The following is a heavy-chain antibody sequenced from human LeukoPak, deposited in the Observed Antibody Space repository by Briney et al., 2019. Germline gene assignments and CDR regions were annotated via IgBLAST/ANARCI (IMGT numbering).Heavy chain of an antibody. CDR2: ISSSGSTI. D-gene: IGHD2-2*01. CDR1: GFTFSTYE. J-gene: IGHJ4*02. V-gene: IGHV3-48*03. CDR3: ARRYCSSTSCSLDY. Sequence: GGSLRLSCTASGFTFSTYEMNWVRQAPGKGLEWVSYISSSGSTIYYADSVKGRFTISRDNAKNSLYLQMNSLRAEDTAVYYCARRYCSSTSCSLDYWGQGTLVTVSS.